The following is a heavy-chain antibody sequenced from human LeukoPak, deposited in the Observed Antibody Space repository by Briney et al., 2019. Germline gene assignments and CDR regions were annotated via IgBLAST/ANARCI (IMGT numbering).Heavy chain of an antibody. Sequence: SETLSLTCTVSGGSISSYYWSWIRQPPGKGLEWIGYVYYSGSTNYSPSLNSRVTISIDTSKNKFSLKLTSVTAADTAVYYCARTSNYWSPYFGYWGQGALVTLSS. CDR3: ARTSNYWSPYFGY. CDR2: VYYSGST. V-gene: IGHV4-59*01. J-gene: IGHJ4*02. D-gene: IGHD1-1*01. CDR1: GGSISSYY.